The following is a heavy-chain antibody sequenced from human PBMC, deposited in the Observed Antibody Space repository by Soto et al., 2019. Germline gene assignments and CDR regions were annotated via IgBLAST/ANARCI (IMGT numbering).Heavy chain of an antibody. CDR3: VTTRDGTTFFPH. V-gene: IGHV5-51*01. D-gene: IGHD1-7*01. CDR2: MFPWTSDT. J-gene: IGHJ4*02. CDR1: GYTFNSFW. Sequence: GESLKISCQGSGYTFNSFWIGWVRQMPGEGLEWMGLMFPWTSDTRYSPSFQGHVSISVDRSTGTGYLQWNSLKASDTAMYYCVTTRDGTTFFPHWGQGTPVTSPQ.